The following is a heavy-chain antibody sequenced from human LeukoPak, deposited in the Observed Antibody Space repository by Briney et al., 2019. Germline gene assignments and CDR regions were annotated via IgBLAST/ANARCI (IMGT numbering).Heavy chain of an antibody. CDR3: ARDPHYGSGSYPPSRFDP. CDR1: GYIFSNSY. Sequence: GASVKVSCKASGYIFSNSYIHWVRQAPGQGLEWMGIIEPNRDSTYYAQELQGRVTMTRDMSTSTVYMEMSSLRSDDTAVYYCARDPHYGSGSYPPSRFDPWGQGTLVTVSS. J-gene: IGHJ5*02. D-gene: IGHD3-10*01. V-gene: IGHV1-46*04. CDR2: IEPNRDST.